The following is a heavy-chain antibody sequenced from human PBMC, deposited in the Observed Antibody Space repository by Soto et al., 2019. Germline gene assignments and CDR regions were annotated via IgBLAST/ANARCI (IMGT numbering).Heavy chain of an antibody. CDR2: IIPMFGTP. CDR3: ATSLAARRKPYNWLDA. D-gene: IGHD6-6*01. Sequence: QVQVFQSGAEVKKPGSSVRVSCKASGGTLNSQSITWVRQAPGQGLEWMGGIIPMFGTPTDAQKFRGRVTISADTSTSTVYMELRSLSFQDTAVYYCATSLAARRKPYNWLDAWGQGTLVTVSS. V-gene: IGHV1-69*06. J-gene: IGHJ5*02. CDR1: GGTLNSQS.